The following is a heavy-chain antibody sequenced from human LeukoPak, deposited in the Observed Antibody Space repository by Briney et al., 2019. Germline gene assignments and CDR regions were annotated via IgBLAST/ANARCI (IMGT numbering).Heavy chain of an antibody. D-gene: IGHD3-22*01. Sequence: PGGSLRPSCAAYGFSFSNYAMSWVRQAPGKGLEWVSGLSGNGDRTQYADSVKGRFTISRDNSKNTLYLQMNGLRAEDTALYFCAKRDYYDSTGYSPLFENWGQGILVTVSS. CDR2: LSGNGDRT. CDR1: GFSFSNYA. V-gene: IGHV3-23*01. J-gene: IGHJ4*02. CDR3: AKRDYYDSTGYSPLFEN.